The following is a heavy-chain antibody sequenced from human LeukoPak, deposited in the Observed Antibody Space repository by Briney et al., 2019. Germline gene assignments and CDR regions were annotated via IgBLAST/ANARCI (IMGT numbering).Heavy chain of an antibody. V-gene: IGHV4-39*01. J-gene: IGHJ5*02. CDR3: ARLTGVPVPARYNWFDP. CDR1: DDSIDRSNSY. Sequence: PSETLSLTCTVSDDSIDRSNSYWGWIRQSPEKGLEWIGSIYFSGSTFSNPSLKSRVPMSVDPAQNQFSLTLTSVTAAATALYFCARLTGVPVPARYNWFDPWGQGILVIFSP. D-gene: IGHD3-3*01. CDR2: IYFSGST.